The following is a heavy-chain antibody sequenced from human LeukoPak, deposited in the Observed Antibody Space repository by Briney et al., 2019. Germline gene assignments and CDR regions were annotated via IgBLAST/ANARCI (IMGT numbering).Heavy chain of an antibody. CDR2: ISGSGGST. J-gene: IGHJ4*02. CDR3: AKCFYSSGWPYYSDY. V-gene: IGHV3-23*01. D-gene: IGHD6-19*01. Sequence: GGSLRLSCAASGFTFSSYGMSWARQAPGKGLEWVSAISGSGGSTYYADSVKGRFTISRDNSKNTLYLQMNSLRAEDTAVYYCAKCFYSSGWPYYSDYWGQGTLVTVSS. CDR1: GFTFSSYG.